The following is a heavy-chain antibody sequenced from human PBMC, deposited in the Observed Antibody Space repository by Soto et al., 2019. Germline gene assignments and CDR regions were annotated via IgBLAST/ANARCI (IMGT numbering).Heavy chain of an antibody. CDR1: GFTLNNYG. CDR3: AKDQGIAASHGID. D-gene: IGHD6-13*01. V-gene: IGHV3-30*18. Sequence: QVQLVESGGGVVQPGTSLRLSCAASGFTLNNYGMHWVRQAPGTGLEWVATISSDGGDKYYADSVKGRLTISRDNSKNTVYLQMHSLRAEDTAVYYCAKDQGIAASHGIDWGQGTMVTVSS. CDR2: ISSDGGDK. J-gene: IGHJ3*01.